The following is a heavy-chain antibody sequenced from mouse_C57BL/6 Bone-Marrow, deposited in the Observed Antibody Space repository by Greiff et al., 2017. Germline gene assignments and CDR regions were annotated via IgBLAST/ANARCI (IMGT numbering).Heavy chain of an antibody. V-gene: IGHV1-74*01. D-gene: IGHD1-1*01. Sequence: VQLQQPGAELVKPGASVKVSCKASGYTFTSYWMHWVKQRPGQGLEWIGRIHPSDSDTNYNQQFKGKATLTVDKSSSTASLQLRGLTSEDSAVYYCARYYGLDYWGQGTTLTVSS. J-gene: IGHJ2*01. CDR1: GYTFTSYW. CDR2: IHPSDSDT. CDR3: ARYYGLDY.